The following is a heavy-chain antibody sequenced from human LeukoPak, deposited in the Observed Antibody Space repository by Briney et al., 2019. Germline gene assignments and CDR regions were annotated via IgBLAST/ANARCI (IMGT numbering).Heavy chain of an antibody. D-gene: IGHD2-15*01. CDR2: IRSKADGGTT. CDR1: GFTFGDYT. Sequence: PGGSLRLSCTASGFTFGDYTLSWVRQAPGKWLERVGFIRSKADGGTTEYAASVEARFTISRDDSKSIAYLQMNSLKTEDTAVYYCTRDLGLGYCRGGSCLETAFDIWGQGTMVTVSS. CDR3: TRDLGLGYCRGGSCLETAFDI. V-gene: IGHV3-49*04. J-gene: IGHJ3*02.